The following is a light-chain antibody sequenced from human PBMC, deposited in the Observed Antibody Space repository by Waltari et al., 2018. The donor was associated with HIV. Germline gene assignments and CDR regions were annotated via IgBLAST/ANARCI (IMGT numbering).Light chain of an antibody. CDR3: QVWDSGSEPPVL. J-gene: IGLJ3*02. V-gene: IGLV3-21*02. Sequence: SYVLTQPPSVSVAPGQTARITCGGKNIRTKSVPWYQQKPGQAPVLVVFDDVDRPSGIPERFSGSNSGNMATLTISRVEAGDEADYYCQVWDSGSEPPVLFGGGTKLTVL. CDR1: NIRTKS. CDR2: DDV.